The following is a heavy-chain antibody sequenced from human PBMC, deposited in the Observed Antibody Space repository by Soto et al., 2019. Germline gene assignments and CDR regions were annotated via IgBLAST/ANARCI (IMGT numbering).Heavy chain of an antibody. J-gene: IGHJ5*02. V-gene: IGHV4-30-4*01. CDR3: ASSIAAAGTVGWFDP. CDR2: IYYSGST. Sequence: QVQLQESGPGLVKPSQTLSLTCTVSGGSISSGDYYWSWIRQLPGKGLEWIGYIYYSGSTYYNPSLKSRVNISVDTSKNQFSLKLSSVTAADTAVYYCASSIAAAGTVGWFDPWGQGTLVTVSS. D-gene: IGHD6-13*01. CDR1: GGSISSGDYY.